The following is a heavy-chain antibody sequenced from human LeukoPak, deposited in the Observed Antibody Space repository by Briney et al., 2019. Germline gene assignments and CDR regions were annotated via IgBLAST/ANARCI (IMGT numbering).Heavy chain of an antibody. J-gene: IGHJ5*02. CDR1: GFTVSSNY. V-gene: IGHV3-66*02. CDR2: IYSGGST. CDR3: ARETQYNWFDP. Sequence: GGSLRLSCAASGFTVSSNYMSWVRQAPGKGLEWVSVIYSGGSTYYADSVKGRFTISRDNSKNTLYLQTNSLRAEDTAVYYCARETQYNWFDPWGQGTLVTVSS.